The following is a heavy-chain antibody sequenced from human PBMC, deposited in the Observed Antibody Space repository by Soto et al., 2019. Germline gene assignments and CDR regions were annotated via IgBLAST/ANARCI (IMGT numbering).Heavy chain of an antibody. CDR3: AATRLGY. J-gene: IGHJ4*02. CDR2: IYSGGST. D-gene: IGHD5-12*01. CDR1: GFTVSSNY. Sequence: EVQLVESGGGLVQPGGSLRLSCAASGFTVSSNYMSWVRQAPGKGLEWVSVIYSGGSTYYADSVKGRFPISRHNSKNTLYFQMNSLRAEDTAVYYCAATRLGYWGQGTLVTVSS. V-gene: IGHV3-53*04.